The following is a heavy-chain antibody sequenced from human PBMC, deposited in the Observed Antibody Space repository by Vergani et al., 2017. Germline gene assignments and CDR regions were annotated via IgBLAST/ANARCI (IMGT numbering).Heavy chain of an antibody. CDR3: AKTQLGYSSSSRAGYYYYMDV. D-gene: IGHD6-6*01. J-gene: IGHJ6*03. CDR2: ISYDGSNK. CDR1: GFTFSSYG. Sequence: QVQLVESGGGVVQPGRSLRLSCAVSGFTFSSYGMHWVRQAPGKGLEWVAVISYDGSNKYYADSVKGRFTISRDNSKNTLYLQMNSLRAEDTAVYYCAKTQLGYSSSSRAGYYYYMDVWGKGTTVTVSS. V-gene: IGHV3-30*18.